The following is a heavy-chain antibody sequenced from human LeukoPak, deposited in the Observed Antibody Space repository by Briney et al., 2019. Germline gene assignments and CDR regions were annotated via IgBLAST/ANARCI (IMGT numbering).Heavy chain of an antibody. CDR1: GFTFNNYW. CDR2: IYAGDSDT. CDR3: ASGDYSSGFDP. Sequence: GESLKISCKASGFTFNNYWIGWVRQMPGKGLERMGIIYAGDSDTRYSPSFQGQVTISVDRSISTAYLQWTGLKASDTAMYYCASGDYSSGFDPWGQGTLVTVSS. D-gene: IGHD4-11*01. V-gene: IGHV5-51*01. J-gene: IGHJ5*02.